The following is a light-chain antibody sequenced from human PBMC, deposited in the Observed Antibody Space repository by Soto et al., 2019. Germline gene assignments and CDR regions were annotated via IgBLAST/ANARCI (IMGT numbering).Light chain of an antibody. V-gene: IGLV2-14*01. CDR2: EAT. J-gene: IGLJ2*01. CDR1: GADIDGYNY. Sequence: QSALTQPASVSGSPGQSVTISCSGLGADIDGYNYVSWYQHYPGKAPRLLLYEATKWPSGVSSRFSGSKSGNMASLTISALQAEDEADYFCSSYTATTTTFGGGTKLTVL. CDR3: SSYTATTTT.